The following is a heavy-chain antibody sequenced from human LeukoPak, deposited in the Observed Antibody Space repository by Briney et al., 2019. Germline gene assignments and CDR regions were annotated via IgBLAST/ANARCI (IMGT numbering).Heavy chain of an antibody. J-gene: IGHJ3*02. CDR1: GYTFTSYY. Sequence: GASVKVSCKASGYTFTSYYMHWVRQAPGQGLEWMGIINPSGGSTSYAQKFQGRVTITRDMSTSTAYMELSSLRSEDTAVYYCAAEDDYVWKSYRSLDIWGQGTMVTVSS. CDR3: AAEDDYVWKSYRSLDI. D-gene: IGHD3-16*02. V-gene: IGHV1-46*01. CDR2: INPSGGST.